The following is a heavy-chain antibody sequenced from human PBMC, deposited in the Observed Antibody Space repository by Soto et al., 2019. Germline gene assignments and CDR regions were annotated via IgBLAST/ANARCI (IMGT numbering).Heavy chain of an antibody. CDR1: GYTFTYYY. CDR2: INPSAGST. D-gene: IGHD3-22*01. V-gene: IGHV1-46*01. CDR3: ARSPYSSGSYYPIDY. J-gene: IGHJ4*02. Sequence: SVKVSCKASGYTFTYYYIHWVRQAPGQGFEWMGMINPSAGSTSYAQKFQGRVTMTRDTSTSTVYMELGSLTSEDTAVYYCARSPYSSGSYYPIDYWGQGTLVTVSS.